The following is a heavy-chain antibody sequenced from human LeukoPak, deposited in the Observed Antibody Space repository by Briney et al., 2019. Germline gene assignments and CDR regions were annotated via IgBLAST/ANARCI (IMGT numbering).Heavy chain of an antibody. J-gene: IGHJ5*02. D-gene: IGHD6-25*01. CDR2: ISSAGKT. CDR1: SGSLSNYY. V-gene: IGHV4-59*01. Sequence: SETLSLTCTVSSGSLSNYYWTWIRQSPGKGLEWIASISSAGKTNNNPSLQSGVTISLDTSNHQLSLKMTSVISADTAVYYCARGHIAPQRQFIARRGLRTVSRFDPWGQGTLVLVSA. CDR3: ARGHIAPQRQFIARRGLRTVSRFDP.